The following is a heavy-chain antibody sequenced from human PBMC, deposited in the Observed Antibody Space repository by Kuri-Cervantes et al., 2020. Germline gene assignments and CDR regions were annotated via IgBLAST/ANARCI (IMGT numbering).Heavy chain of an antibody. V-gene: IGHV4-34*01. CDR1: GGSFSDYY. CDR2: INHSGST. D-gene: IGHD5-24*01. CDR3: ARGVEMATITFDY. J-gene: IGHJ4*02. Sequence: SETLSLTCAVYGGSFSDYYCGWIRQSPGKGVEWIGEINHSGSTNYNPSLKSRVSISVDTSKNQFSLKLSSVTAADTAVYYCARGVEMATITFDYWGQGTLVTVSS.